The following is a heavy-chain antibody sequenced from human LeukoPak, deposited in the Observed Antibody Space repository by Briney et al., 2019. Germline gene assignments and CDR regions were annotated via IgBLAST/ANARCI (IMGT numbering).Heavy chain of an antibody. CDR3: ARGRTAADY. D-gene: IGHD1-1*01. V-gene: IGHV4-34*01. Sequence: KASETLSLTCAVYGGSFSGYYWSWIRQPPGKGLEWIGEINHSGSTNYNPSLKSRVTISVDTSKNQFSLKLSSVTAADTAVYYCARGRTAADYWGQGTLVTVSS. CDR1: GGSFSGYY. J-gene: IGHJ4*02. CDR2: INHSGST.